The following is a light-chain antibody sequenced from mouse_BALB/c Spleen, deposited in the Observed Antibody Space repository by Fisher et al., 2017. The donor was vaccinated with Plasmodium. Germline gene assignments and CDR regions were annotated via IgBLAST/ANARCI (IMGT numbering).Light chain of an antibody. CDR1: QSISNY. J-gene: IGKJ5*01. CDR2: YTS. V-gene: IGKV5-45*01. Sequence: DIVITQTPATLSVTPGDRVSLSCRASQSISNYLHWYQQKSHESPRLLINYTSQSISGIPSRFSGSGSGTDFTLSINSVETEDFGMYFCQQSNSWPLTFGAGTKLEL. CDR3: QQSNSWPLT.